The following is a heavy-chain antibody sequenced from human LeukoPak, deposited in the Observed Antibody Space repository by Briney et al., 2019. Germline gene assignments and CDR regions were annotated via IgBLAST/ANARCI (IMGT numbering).Heavy chain of an antibody. CDR1: GFTFGDYA. Sequence: GGSLRLSCTASGFTFGDYAMSWFRQAPGKGLEWVGFIRSKAYGGTTEYAVSVKGRFTISRDDSKSIAYLQMNSLKTEDTAVYYCTWFGELSEPLFDYWGQGTLVTVSS. J-gene: IGHJ4*02. V-gene: IGHV3-49*03. CDR3: TWFGELSEPLFDY. CDR2: IRSKAYGGTT. D-gene: IGHD3-10*01.